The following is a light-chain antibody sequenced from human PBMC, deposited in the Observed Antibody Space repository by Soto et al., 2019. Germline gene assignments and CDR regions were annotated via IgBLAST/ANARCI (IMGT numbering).Light chain of an antibody. CDR3: QQYNNSTFP. CDR1: QSVGSNY. V-gene: IGKV3-20*01. Sequence: IVLTQSPATVSLSPGERATLYCRASQSVGSNYLAWYQQKPGQAPRVLIYGASSRATGIPDRFSGSGSGADFTLTISRLEPEDFAVYYCQQYNNSTFPFGPGTKVDIX. CDR2: GAS. J-gene: IGKJ3*01.